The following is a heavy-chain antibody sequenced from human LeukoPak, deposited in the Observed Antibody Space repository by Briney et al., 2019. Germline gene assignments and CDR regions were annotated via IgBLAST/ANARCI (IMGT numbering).Heavy chain of an antibody. CDR2: ISESGTTI. D-gene: IGHD4-17*01. CDR1: GFTFSDYY. Sequence: GGSLRLSCAASGFTFSDYYMSWIRQAPGKGLEWLSYISESGTTIYYANSVRGRFTISRDNAKNSLFLQMNSLRAEDTAVYYCATWRGTTVPDYWGQGTLVTVSS. CDR3: ATWRGTTVPDY. V-gene: IGHV3-11*01. J-gene: IGHJ4*02.